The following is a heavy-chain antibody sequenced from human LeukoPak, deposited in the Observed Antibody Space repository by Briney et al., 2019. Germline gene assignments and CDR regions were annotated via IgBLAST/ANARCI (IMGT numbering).Heavy chain of an antibody. Sequence: SETLSLTCTVSGGSISSSSYYWGWIRQPPGKGLEWIGSIYYRGRTYYNPSLESRVTMSVDTSKNQFSLKLSSVTAADTAVYYCARQSPPEYSSGCSPIGHWGQGTLFTVSS. CDR1: GGSISSSSYY. CDR3: ARQSPPEYSSGCSPIGH. J-gene: IGHJ4*02. CDR2: IYYRGRT. V-gene: IGHV4-39*01. D-gene: IGHD6-19*01.